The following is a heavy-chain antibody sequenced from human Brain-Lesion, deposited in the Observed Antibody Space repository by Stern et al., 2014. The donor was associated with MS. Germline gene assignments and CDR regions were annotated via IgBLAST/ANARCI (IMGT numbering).Heavy chain of an antibody. D-gene: IGHD1-26*01. CDR3: ATTRWDLFTWNWFDP. V-gene: IGHV4-61*02. Sequence: QVQLVQSGPGLVKHSQTLSLTCTVSGGSISSSGYYWSWIRQPADKGLEWIGRIHDSGSTYYNPSLKSRVTISRATPKTRFSLKLPSVTAADTAVYYCATTRWDLFTWNWFDPWGQGTLVTVSS. CDR1: GGSISSSGYY. CDR2: IHDSGST. J-gene: IGHJ5*02.